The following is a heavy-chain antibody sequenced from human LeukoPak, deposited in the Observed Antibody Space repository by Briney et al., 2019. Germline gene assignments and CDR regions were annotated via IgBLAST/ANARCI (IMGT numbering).Heavy chain of an antibody. CDR3: AGGLDLVVVSSPRGAYFDY. CDR2: INHSGST. D-gene: IGHD2-15*01. J-gene: IGHJ4*02. Sequence: PSETLSLTCAVYGGSFSGYYWSWIRQPPGKGLEWIGEINHSGSTNYNPSLKSRVTISVDTSKNQFSLKLSSVTAADTAVYYCAGGLDLVVVSSPRGAYFDYWGQGTMVTGSS. CDR1: GGSFSGYY. V-gene: IGHV4-34*01.